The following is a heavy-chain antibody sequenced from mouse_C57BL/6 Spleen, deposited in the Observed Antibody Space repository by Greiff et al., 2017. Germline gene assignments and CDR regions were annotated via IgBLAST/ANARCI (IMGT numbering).Heavy chain of an antibody. J-gene: IGHJ2*01. CDR3: ARMVTRGDYFDY. V-gene: IGHV14-3*01. CDR2: IDPANGNT. Sequence: EVQGVESVAELVRPGASVKLSCTASGFNIKNTYMHWVKQRPEQGLEWIGRIDPANGNTKYAPKFQGKATITADTSSNTAYLQLSSLTSEDTAIYYCARMVTRGDYFDYWGQGTTLTVSS. D-gene: IGHD2-2*01. CDR1: GFNIKNTY.